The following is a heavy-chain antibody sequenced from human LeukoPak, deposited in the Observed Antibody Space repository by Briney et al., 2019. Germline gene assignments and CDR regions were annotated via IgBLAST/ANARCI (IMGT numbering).Heavy chain of an antibody. CDR3: AKSPHINPVTIFGVVIS. V-gene: IGHV3-23*01. D-gene: IGHD3-3*01. CDR2: ISCSGGST. Sequence: PGGSLRLSCAASGFTFSSYAMSWVRQAPGKGLEWVSAISCSGGSTYYADSVKGRFTISRDNSKNTLYLQMNSLRAEDTAVYYCAKSPHINPVTIFGVVISWGQGTPVTVSS. J-gene: IGHJ4*02. CDR1: GFTFSSYA.